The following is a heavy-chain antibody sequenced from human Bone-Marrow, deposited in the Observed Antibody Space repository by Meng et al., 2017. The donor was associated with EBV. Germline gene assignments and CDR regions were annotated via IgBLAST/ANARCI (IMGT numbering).Heavy chain of an antibody. Sequence: QVQLVESGGRVVQPGRXXGLSCLGRGFTFSSYGMHWVRQAPGKGLEWVAVISYDGSNKYYADSVKGRFTISRDNSKNTLYLQMNSLRAEDTAVYYCAREGYDSSGPGTYYFDLWGRGTLVTVSS. CDR3: AREGYDSSGPGTYYFDL. V-gene: IGHV3-30*03. J-gene: IGHJ2*01. CDR1: GFTFSSYG. CDR2: ISYDGSNK. D-gene: IGHD3-22*01.